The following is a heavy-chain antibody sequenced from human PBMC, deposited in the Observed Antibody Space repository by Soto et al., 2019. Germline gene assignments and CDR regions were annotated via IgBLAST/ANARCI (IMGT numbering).Heavy chain of an antibody. J-gene: IGHJ4*02. CDR2: INSDGSST. V-gene: IGHV3-74*01. D-gene: IGHD4-17*01. Sequence: GGSLRLSCAASGFTFSSYWMHWVRQAPGKGLVWVSRINSDGSSTSYADSVKGRFTISRDNAKNTLYLQMNSLRAEDTAVYYCARCRSVWPDEHYGDYVGLDYWGQGTLVTVSS. CDR1: GFTFSSYW. CDR3: ARCRSVWPDEHYGDYVGLDY.